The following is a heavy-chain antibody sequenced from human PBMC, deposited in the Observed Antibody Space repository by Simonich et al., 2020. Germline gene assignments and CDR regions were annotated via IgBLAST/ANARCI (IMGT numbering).Heavy chain of an antibody. D-gene: IGHD5-18*01. CDR2: ISSSSSYI. CDR3: ARDVDTAMVFDY. V-gene: IGHV3-21*01. CDR1: GFTFSSYS. Sequence: EVQLVESGGGLVKPGGSLRLSCAASGFTFSSYSMNWVRQAPGRGLDWVSSISSSSSYIYYEDSVKGRFTISRDNAKNSLYLQMNSLRAEDTAVYYCARDVDTAMVFDYWGQGTLVTVSS. J-gene: IGHJ4*02.